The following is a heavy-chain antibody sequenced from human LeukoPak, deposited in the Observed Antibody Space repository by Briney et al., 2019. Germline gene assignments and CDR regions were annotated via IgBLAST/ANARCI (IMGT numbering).Heavy chain of an antibody. D-gene: IGHD3-10*01. CDR3: ARDRGSHPPYYFDY. CDR1: GGSISSGGYY. CDR2: IYYSGST. J-gene: IGHJ4*02. V-gene: IGHV4-31*03. Sequence: PSQTLSLTCTVSGGSISSGGYYWSWIRQHPGKGLEWIGYIYYSGSTYYNPSLKSRVTISVDTSKNQFSLKLSSVTAADTAVYYCARDRGSHPPYYFDYWGQATLVTVSS.